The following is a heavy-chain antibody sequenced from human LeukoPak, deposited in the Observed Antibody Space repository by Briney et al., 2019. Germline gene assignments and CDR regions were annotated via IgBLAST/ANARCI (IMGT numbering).Heavy chain of an antibody. V-gene: IGHV3-23*01. CDR1: GFTFSSHA. Sequence: GGSLRLSCAASGFTFSSHAMSWVRQAPGKGLEWVSAISGGGGSTNYADSVKGRFTISRDNSKNTLYLQMNSLRAEGTAVYYGAKDDRLPLGSGSYYYYYGMDVGGRGTTVTVPS. CDR3: AKDDRLPLGSGSYYYYYGMDV. CDR2: ISGGGGST. J-gene: IGHJ6*02. D-gene: IGHD3-10*01.